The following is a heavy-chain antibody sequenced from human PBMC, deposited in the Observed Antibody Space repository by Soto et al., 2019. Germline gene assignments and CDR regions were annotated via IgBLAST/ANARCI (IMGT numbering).Heavy chain of an antibody. D-gene: IGHD3-16*02. V-gene: IGHV1-24*01. CDR2: FDPEDGET. CDR3: ATDWGSYRSFDY. CDR1: GYTLTELS. J-gene: IGHJ4*02. Sequence: WASVKVSCKVSGYTLTELSMHWVRQAPGKGLEWMGGFDPEDGETIYAQKFQGRVTMTEDTSTDTAYMELSSLRSEDTAVYYCATDWGSYRSFDYWGQGTLVTVSS.